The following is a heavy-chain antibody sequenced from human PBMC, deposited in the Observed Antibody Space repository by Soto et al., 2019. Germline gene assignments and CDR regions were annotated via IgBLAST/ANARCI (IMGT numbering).Heavy chain of an antibody. CDR1: GYTFTSYG. V-gene: IGHV1-18*01. J-gene: IGHJ4*02. CDR2: ISAYNGNT. D-gene: IGHD3-10*01. Sequence: QVQLVQSGAEVKKPGASVKVSCKASGYTFTSYGISWVRESPGQGLEWMGWISAYNGNTNYAQKLQGRVTMTTDTSTSTAYMELRSLRSDDTAVYYCARDAPYGSGSYHGFDYWGQGTLVTVSS. CDR3: ARDAPYGSGSYHGFDY.